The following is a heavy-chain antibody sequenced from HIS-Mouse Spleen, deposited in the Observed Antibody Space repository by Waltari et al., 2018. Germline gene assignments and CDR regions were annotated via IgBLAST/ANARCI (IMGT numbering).Heavy chain of an antibody. CDR1: GCSISSSSYY. CDR2: SYYSGST. J-gene: IGHJ2*01. D-gene: IGHD6-13*01. Sequence: QLQLQESGPGLVKPSETLSLTCTVSGCSISSSSYYWGWIRQPPGKGLEGIGSSYYSGSTYYDPSLKSRATISVDTSKNQFSLKLSSVTAADTAVYYCAREIPYSSSWYDWYFDLWGRGTLVTVSS. CDR3: AREIPYSSSWYDWYFDL. V-gene: IGHV4-39*07.